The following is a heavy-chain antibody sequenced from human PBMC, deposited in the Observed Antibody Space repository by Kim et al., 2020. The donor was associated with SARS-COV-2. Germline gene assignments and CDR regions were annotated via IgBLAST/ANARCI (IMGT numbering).Heavy chain of an antibody. Sequence: SETLSLTCAVYGGSFSGYYWSWIRQPPGKGLEWIGEINHSGSTNYNPSLKSRVTISVDTSKNQFSLKLSSVTAADTAVYYCARREYSSSLRYGYWGQGTLVTVSS. J-gene: IGHJ4*02. CDR2: INHSGST. D-gene: IGHD6-6*01. CDR3: ARREYSSSLRYGY. CDR1: GGSFSGYY. V-gene: IGHV4-34*01.